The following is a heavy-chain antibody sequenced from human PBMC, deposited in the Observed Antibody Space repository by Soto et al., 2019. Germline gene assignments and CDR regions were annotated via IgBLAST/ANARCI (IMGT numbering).Heavy chain of an antibody. D-gene: IGHD1-1*01. Sequence: SETLSLTCTVSGGSLSSSSYYWGWIRQPPGKGLEWIGSIYYSGSTYYNPSLKSRVTISVDTSKNQFSLKLSSVTAADTAVYYCARQQPPLAYYYYAMDVWGQGTTVTVSS. CDR2: IYYSGST. CDR3: ARQQPPLAYYYYAMDV. J-gene: IGHJ6*02. CDR1: GGSLSSSSYY. V-gene: IGHV4-39*01.